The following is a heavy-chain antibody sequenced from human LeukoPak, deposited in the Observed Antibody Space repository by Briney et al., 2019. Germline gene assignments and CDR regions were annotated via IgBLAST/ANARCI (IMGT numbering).Heavy chain of an antibody. D-gene: IGHD6-19*01. CDR3: ARGRPVAGRVGLIDY. V-gene: IGHV1-18*01. J-gene: IGHJ4*02. CDR1: GFTFSSYA. CDR2: ISAYNGNT. Sequence: GGSLRLSCAASGFTFSSYAISWVRQAPGQGLEWMGWISAYNGNTNYAQKLQGRVTMTTDTSTSTAYMELRSLRSDDTAVYYCARGRPVAGRVGLIDYWGQGTLVTVSS.